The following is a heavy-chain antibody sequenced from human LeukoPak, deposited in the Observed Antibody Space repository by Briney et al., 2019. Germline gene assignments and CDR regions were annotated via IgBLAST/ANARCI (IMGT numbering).Heavy chain of an antibody. D-gene: IGHD3-3*01. V-gene: IGHV5-51*01. CDR3: ARHGSSMIKEWFGYYYXGMDV. Sequence: GESLKISCKGSGYSFTSYWIGWVRQMPGKGLEWMGIIYPGDSDTRYSPSFQGQVTISADKSISTAYLQWSSLKASDTAMYYCARHGSSMIKEWFGYYYXGMDVWGQGTTVTVSS. CDR2: IYPGDSDT. CDR1: GYSFTSYW. J-gene: IGHJ6*02.